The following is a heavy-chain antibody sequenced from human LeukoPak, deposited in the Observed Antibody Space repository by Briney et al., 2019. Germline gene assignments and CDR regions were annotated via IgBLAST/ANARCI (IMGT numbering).Heavy chain of an antibody. CDR2: IYTSGST. J-gene: IGHJ5*02. Sequence: SETLSLTCTLAGGSISIYYWSWIRQPAGKGLEWIGRIYTSGSTNYNPSLKSRVTMSVDTSKNQFSLKLSSVTAADTAVYYCARLSRSGSYYEYNWFDPWGQGTLVTVSS. D-gene: IGHD1-26*01. V-gene: IGHV4-4*07. CDR1: GGSISIYY. CDR3: ARLSRSGSYYEYNWFDP.